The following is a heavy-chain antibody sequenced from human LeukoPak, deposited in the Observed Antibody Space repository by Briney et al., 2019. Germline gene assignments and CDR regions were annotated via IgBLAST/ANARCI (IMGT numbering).Heavy chain of an antibody. V-gene: IGHV3-7*01. CDR1: GFTFRRHW. D-gene: IGHD7-27*01. J-gene: IGHJ4*02. CDR3: ARDYTGGWNDY. CDR2: IKEDGSEK. Sequence: GGSLRLSCAAAGFTFRRHWMSWVRQAKGKGLECVAKIKEDGSEKHYVDSVKGRFTISRDNAKNSLYLQMNSLRAEDTAVYYCARDYTGGWNDYWGQGTLVTVSS.